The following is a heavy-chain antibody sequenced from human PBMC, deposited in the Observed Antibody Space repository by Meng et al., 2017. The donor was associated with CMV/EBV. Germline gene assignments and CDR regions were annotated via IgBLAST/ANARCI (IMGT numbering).Heavy chain of an antibody. J-gene: IGHJ6*02. CDR3: AREAVDDFWSGYYYYGMDV. CDR1: GFTFSDYY. V-gene: IGHV3-11*01. CDR2: ISSSGSTI. D-gene: IGHD3-3*01. Sequence: GESLKISCAASGFTFSDYYMSWIRQAPGKGLEWVSYISSSGSTIYYADSVKGRSTISRDNAKNSLYLQMNSLRAEDTAVYYCAREAVDDFWSGYYYYGMDVWGQGTTVTVSS.